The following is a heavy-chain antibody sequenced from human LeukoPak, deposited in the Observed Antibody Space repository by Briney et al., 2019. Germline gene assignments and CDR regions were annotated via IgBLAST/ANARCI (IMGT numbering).Heavy chain of an antibody. V-gene: IGHV3-23*01. J-gene: IGHJ4*02. D-gene: IGHD5-18*01. CDR1: GFTFSSYA. CDR2: ISGSGGST. CDR3: AKDIAQGYTFGSIEQDY. Sequence: GGSLRLSCAASGFTFSSYAMSWVRQAPGKGLEWVSAISGSGGSTYYADSVKGRFTISRDNSKNTLSLQMNSLRAEDTAVYYCAKDIAQGYTFGSIEQDYWGQGTLVTVSS.